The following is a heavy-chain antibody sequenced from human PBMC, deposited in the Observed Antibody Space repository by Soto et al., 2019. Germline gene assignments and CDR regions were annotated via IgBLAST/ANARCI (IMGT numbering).Heavy chain of an antibody. CDR3: ARGGPVMIAAASASWFDP. Sequence: SETLSLTCTVSGGSISSGGYYWSWIRQHPGKGLEWIGYIYYSGSTYYNPSLRSRVTISVDTSKNQFSLKLSSVTAADTAVYYCARGGPVMIAAASASWFDPWGQGTLVTVSS. CDR2: IYYSGST. V-gene: IGHV4-31*03. D-gene: IGHD6-13*01. CDR1: GGSISSGGYY. J-gene: IGHJ5*02.